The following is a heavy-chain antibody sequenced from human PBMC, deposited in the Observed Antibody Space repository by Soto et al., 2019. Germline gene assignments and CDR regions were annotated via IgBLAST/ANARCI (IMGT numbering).Heavy chain of an antibody. J-gene: IGHJ1*01. CDR1: GFTFSSYG. CDR3: ARDGGSYYGWVTFYVQH. V-gene: IGHV3-33*01. D-gene: IGHD1-26*01. CDR2: IWYDGSNK. Sequence: QVQLVESGGGVVQPGRSLRLSCEASGFTFSSYGMHWVRQAPGKGLEWVAVIWYDGSNKYYADSVKGRFTISRDNSKNTLYLQMNSLRAEDTAVYYCARDGGSYYGWVTFYVQHWGQGTLVTVSS.